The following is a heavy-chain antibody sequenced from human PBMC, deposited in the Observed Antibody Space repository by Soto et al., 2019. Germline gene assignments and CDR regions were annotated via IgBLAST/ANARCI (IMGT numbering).Heavy chain of an antibody. Sequence: GGSLRLSCAASGLTFRNYGMHWVRQAPGKGLEWVAVISYDGSNKYYADSVKGRFTISRDNSKNTLYLQMNSLRVEDTAVYYCARDQLYYNDISGRPLNAFDVWGQGTIVTVSS. J-gene: IGHJ3*01. CDR3: ARDQLYYNDISGRPLNAFDV. CDR1: GLTFRNYG. V-gene: IGHV3-30*03. D-gene: IGHD3-22*01. CDR2: ISYDGSNK.